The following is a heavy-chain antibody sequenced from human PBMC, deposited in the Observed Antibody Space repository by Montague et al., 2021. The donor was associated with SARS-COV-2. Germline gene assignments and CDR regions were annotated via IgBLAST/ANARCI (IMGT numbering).Heavy chain of an antibody. J-gene: IGHJ6*02. CDR1: GGSISSGGYS. D-gene: IGHD3-10*01. CDR3: ARGSMVRGGKVYYGGDV. CDR2: IYRSGST. Sequence: TLSLTCAVSGGSISSGGYSWNWIRQPPGKGLEWIGYIYRSGSTYYNPSLKSRVTISLDSSKNQFSLNLTSVTAADTAVYYCARGSMVRGGKVYYGGDVWGQGTRGTVSS. V-gene: IGHV4-30-2*01.